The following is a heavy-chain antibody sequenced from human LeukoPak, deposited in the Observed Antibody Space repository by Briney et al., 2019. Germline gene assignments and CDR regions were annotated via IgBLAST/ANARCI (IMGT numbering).Heavy chain of an antibody. CDR3: ASQQTITMIVVVITTSPYYFDY. CDR1: GGSFSGYY. D-gene: IGHD3-22*01. J-gene: IGHJ4*02. V-gene: IGHV4-34*01. CDR2: INHSGST. Sequence: SETLSLTCAVYGGSFSGYYWSWIRQPPGKGLEWIGEINHSGSTNYNPSLKSRVTISVDTSKNQFSLKLSSVTAADTAVYYCASQQTITMIVVVITTSPYYFDYWGQGTLVTVSS.